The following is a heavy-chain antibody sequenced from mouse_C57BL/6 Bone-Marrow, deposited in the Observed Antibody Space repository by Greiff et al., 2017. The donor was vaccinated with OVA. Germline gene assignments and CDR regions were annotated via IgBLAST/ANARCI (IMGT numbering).Heavy chain of an antibody. V-gene: IGHV1-52*01. CDR3: ARGGRQLRL. Sequence: VQLQQSGAELVRPGASVTLSCKASGYTFTSYWMHWVKQRPIQGLEWIGNIDPSDSETHYNQKFKDKATLTVDKSSSTAYMQLSSLTSEDSAVYYRARGGRQLRLWGQGTLVTVSA. CDR1: GYTFTSYW. D-gene: IGHD3-2*02. CDR2: IDPSDSET. J-gene: IGHJ3*01.